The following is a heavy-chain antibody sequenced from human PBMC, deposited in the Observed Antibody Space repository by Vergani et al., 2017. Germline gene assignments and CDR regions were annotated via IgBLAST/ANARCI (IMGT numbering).Heavy chain of an antibody. CDR1: GFTFTAHG. CDR2: ISGQNFRA. V-gene: IGHV3-23*01. Sequence: EVQLLESGGGSAQPGESLRLSCVASGFTFTAHGLNWVRQAPGKGLEWVSGISGQNFRAHYADSVKGRFTISRDDSKNTVYLQINSLRAEDTACYCCADLYGDDGFSPFWGQGTLVNVSS. D-gene: IGHD2-21*01. J-gene: IGHJ1*01. CDR3: ADLYGDDGFSPF.